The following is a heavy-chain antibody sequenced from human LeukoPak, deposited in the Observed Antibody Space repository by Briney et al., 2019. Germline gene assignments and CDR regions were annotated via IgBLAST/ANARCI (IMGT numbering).Heavy chain of an antibody. CDR2: IYSGGST. D-gene: IGHD3-22*01. CDR1: GFTVSSNY. V-gene: IGHV3-53*01. J-gene: IGHJ4*02. CDR3: ARSGYDSSGDYFDY. Sequence: PGGSLRLSCAASGFTVSSNYMSWVRQAPGKGLEWVSVIYSGGSTYYADPVKGRSTISRDNSKNTLYLQMNSLRAEDTAVYYCARSGYDSSGDYFDYWGQGNLVTVSS.